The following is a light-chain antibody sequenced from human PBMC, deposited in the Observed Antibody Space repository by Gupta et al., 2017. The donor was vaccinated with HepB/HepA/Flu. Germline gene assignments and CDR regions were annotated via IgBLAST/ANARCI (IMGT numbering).Light chain of an antibody. CDR2: GDS. CDR3: QVWDGDTDHHV. CDR1: NVGSQS. J-gene: IGLJ1*01. V-gene: IGLV3-21*03. Sequence: SYVLTQPPSVSVAPGKTARITCGGNNVGSQSVHWYQQKPGQAPVLVVFGDSHRPSWIPERISGSKSGNTATLTISSVEAGDEADYYCQVWDGDTDHHVFATGTKVTVL.